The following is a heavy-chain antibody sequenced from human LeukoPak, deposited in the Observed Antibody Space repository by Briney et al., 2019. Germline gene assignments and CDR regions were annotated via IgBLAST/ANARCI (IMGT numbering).Heavy chain of an antibody. J-gene: IGHJ4*02. CDR3: ARGSRGYSYG. V-gene: IGHV4-61*01. CDR1: GASVSSGSYY. D-gene: IGHD5-18*01. Sequence: SETLSLTCTVSGASVSSGSYYWGWIRQPPGKGLEWIGYIYYSGSTNYNPSLKSRVTISVDTSKNQFSLKLSSVTAADTAVYYCARGSRGYSYGWGQGTLVTVSS. CDR2: IYYSGST.